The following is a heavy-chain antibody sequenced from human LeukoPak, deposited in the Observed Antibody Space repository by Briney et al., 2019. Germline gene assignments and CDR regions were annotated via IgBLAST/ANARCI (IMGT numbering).Heavy chain of an antibody. J-gene: IGHJ4*02. V-gene: IGHV3-23*01. CDR3: AKGSEYSSTPFDY. CDR2: ISGSGGST. CDR1: GFTFSSYA. Sequence: GGSLRLSCAASGFTFSSYAMSWVRQAPGKGLEWVSAISGSGGSTYYADSVRGRFTISRDNSKNTLYLQMNSLRAEDTAVYYCAKGSEYSSTPFDYWGQGTLVTVSS. D-gene: IGHD6-6*01.